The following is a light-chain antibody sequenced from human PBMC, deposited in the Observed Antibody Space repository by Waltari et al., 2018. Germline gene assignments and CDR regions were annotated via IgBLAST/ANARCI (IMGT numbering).Light chain of an antibody. CDR1: QGIGND. CDR3: LQHYSYPLT. V-gene: IGKV1-6*02. Sequence: AIHITPSPPSLSASGRGRVPITCRASQGIGNDLGWYQQRPGKAPKLLIYAASTLQTGVPSRFSGSGSGTDFTLTISSLQSEDFATYYCLQHYSYPLTFGQGTKVEI. J-gene: IGKJ1*01. CDR2: AAS.